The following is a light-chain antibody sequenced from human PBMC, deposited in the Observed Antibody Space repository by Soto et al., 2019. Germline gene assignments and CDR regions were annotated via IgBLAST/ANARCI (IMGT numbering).Light chain of an antibody. CDR2: DVS. Sequence: QSALTQPRSVSGSPGQSVTISCTGTSSDVGGYNYVSWYQQHPGKAPKLIIYDVSERPSGVPDRFSGSKSGNTASLTISGLQAEDETDYYCFSYAGSYSWVFGGGTKLTVL. J-gene: IGLJ3*02. V-gene: IGLV2-11*01. CDR1: SSDVGGYNY. CDR3: FSYAGSYSWV.